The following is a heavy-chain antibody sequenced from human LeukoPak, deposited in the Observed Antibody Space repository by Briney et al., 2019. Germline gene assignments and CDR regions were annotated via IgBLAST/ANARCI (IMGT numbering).Heavy chain of an antibody. J-gene: IGHJ4*02. CDR3: ARVLGHAEVRPTDY. Sequence: SETLSLTCAVYGGSFSGYYWSWIRQPPGKGLEWIGEINHSGSTNYNPSLKSRVTISVDTSKNQFSLKLSSVTAADTAVYYCARVLGHAEVRPTDYWGQGTLVTVSS. V-gene: IGHV4-34*01. CDR1: GGSFSGYY. CDR2: INHSGST. D-gene: IGHD3-10*01.